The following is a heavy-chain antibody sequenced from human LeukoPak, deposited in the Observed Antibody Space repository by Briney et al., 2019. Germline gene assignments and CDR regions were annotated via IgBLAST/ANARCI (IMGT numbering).Heavy chain of an antibody. Sequence: GGSLRLSCSASGFTFSSYAMHWVRQAPGKGLEYVSAISRNGGSTYYADSVKGRFTISRDNSKSTLYLQMSSLRAEDTAVYYCVNERYGDYDYWGQGTLVTVSS. D-gene: IGHD4-17*01. CDR1: GFTFSSYA. V-gene: IGHV3-64D*09. CDR3: VNERYGDYDY. CDR2: ISRNGGST. J-gene: IGHJ4*02.